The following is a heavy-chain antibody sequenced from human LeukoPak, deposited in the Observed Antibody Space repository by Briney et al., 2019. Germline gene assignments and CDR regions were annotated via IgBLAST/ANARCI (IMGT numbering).Heavy chain of an antibody. Sequence: GSLRLSCAASGFTFSSYAMHWVRQAPGKGLEYVSAISSNGGSTYYANSVKGRFTISRDNSKNTLYLQMNSLRAEDTAVYYCITGRFDYWGQGTLVTVSS. CDR3: ITGRFDY. V-gene: IGHV3-64*01. J-gene: IGHJ4*02. D-gene: IGHD1-20*01. CDR2: ISSNGGST. CDR1: GFTFSSYA.